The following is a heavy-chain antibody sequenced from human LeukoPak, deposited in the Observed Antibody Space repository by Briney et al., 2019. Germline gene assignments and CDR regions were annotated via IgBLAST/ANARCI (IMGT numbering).Heavy chain of an antibody. CDR1: GFTFSSYA. CDR3: AKVRDSTGSYYDY. D-gene: IGHD2-8*02. Sequence: GGSLRLSCAASGFTFSSYAMSWVRQAPGKGLEWVSAIGGSGGSMYYADSVKGRFTISRDNSKNTLYLQMNSLRAEDTAVYYCAKVRDSTGSYYDYWGQGTLVTVSS. V-gene: IGHV3-23*01. CDR2: IGGSGGSM. J-gene: IGHJ4*02.